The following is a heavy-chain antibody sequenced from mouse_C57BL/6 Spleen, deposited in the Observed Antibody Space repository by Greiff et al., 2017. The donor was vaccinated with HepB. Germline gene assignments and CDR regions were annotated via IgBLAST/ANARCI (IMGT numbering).Heavy chain of an antibody. D-gene: IGHD1-1*01. CDR3: ARGITTVVAEDY. CDR2: IDPSDSYT. J-gene: IGHJ2*01. Sequence: QVHVKQPGAELVKPGASVKLSCKASGYTFTSYWMQWVKQRPGQGLEWIGEIDPSDSYTNYNQKFKGKATLTVDTSSSTAYMQLSSLTSEDSAVYYCARGITTVVAEDYWGQGTTLTVSS. V-gene: IGHV1-50*01. CDR1: GYTFTSYW.